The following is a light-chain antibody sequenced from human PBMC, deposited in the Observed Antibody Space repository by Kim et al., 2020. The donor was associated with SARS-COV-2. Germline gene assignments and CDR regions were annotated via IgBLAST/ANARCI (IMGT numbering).Light chain of an antibody. J-gene: IGKJ2*01. CDR3: QQYFNYMYT. Sequence: DIQMTQFPSTLSASIGDRVTITCRASQSISNWLAWYQQQPGKAPKLLIYKASTLETGVPSRFSGSGSGTEFTLTISGLQPDDFGTHFCQQYFNYMYTFGQGTKLEI. CDR1: QSISNW. V-gene: IGKV1-5*03. CDR2: KAS.